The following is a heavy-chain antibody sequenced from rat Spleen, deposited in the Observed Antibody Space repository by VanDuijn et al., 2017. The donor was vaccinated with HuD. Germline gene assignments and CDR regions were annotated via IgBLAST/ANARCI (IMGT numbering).Heavy chain of an antibody. Sequence: EVQLVESGGGLVQPGRSLKLSCAASGFTFSNYDMAWVRQAPTKGLEWVASITPGGGNTYYRDSVKGRFTISRDNAKSTLYLQMDSLRSEDTATYYCARGDLGDGSYWLDYWGQGVMVTVSS. J-gene: IGHJ2*01. CDR2: ITPGGGNT. CDR3: ARGDLGDGSYWLDY. CDR1: GFTFSNYD. D-gene: IGHD1-12*02. V-gene: IGHV5-25*01.